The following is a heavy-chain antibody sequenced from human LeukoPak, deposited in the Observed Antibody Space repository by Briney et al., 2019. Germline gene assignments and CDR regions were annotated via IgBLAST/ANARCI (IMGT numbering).Heavy chain of an antibody. CDR1: GYTFTGYY. D-gene: IGHD1-1*01. CDR3: APTAYPTSSWFDP. CDR2: VHPNSGGT. J-gene: IGHJ5*02. V-gene: IGHV1-2*02. Sequence: GASVKVSCKASGYTFTGYYIHWVRRAPGQGLEWMGWVHPNSGGTKFAQSFQGRVTLTRDTSTSTASMEPSSQLPNHPAVYFCAPTAYPTSSWFDPWGQGTQVTVSS.